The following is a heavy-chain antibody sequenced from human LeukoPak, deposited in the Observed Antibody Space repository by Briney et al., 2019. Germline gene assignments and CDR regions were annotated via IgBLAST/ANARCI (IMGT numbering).Heavy chain of an antibody. Sequence: GGSLRLSCAASGFTFSSYAMSWVRQVPGKGLEWVSVISGSGDNTYYADSVKGRFTISRDNSKNMLYLQMNSLRAEDTAVYYCARDASYGSGSYYFDYWGQGTLVTVSS. D-gene: IGHD3-10*01. CDR1: GFTFSSYA. CDR2: ISGSGDNT. V-gene: IGHV3-23*01. CDR3: ARDASYGSGSYYFDY. J-gene: IGHJ4*02.